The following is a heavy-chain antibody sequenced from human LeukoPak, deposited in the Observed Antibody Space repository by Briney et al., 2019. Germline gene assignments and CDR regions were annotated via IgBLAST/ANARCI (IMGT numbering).Heavy chain of an antibody. CDR1: GGSLSGYY. V-gene: IGHV4-34*01. J-gene: IGHJ3*02. CDR3: ARGLSGSDAFDI. Sequence: SETLSLTCAVYGGSLSGYYWSWIRQPPGKGLEWIGEINHSGSTNYNPSLKSRVTISVDTSKNQFSLKLSSVTAADTAVYYCARGLSGSDAFDIWGQGTMVTVSP. D-gene: IGHD3-22*01. CDR2: INHSGST.